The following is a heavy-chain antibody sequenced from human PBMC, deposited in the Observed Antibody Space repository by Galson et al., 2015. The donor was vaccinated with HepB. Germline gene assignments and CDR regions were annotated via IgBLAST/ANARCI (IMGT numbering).Heavy chain of an antibody. CDR1: GFTFKNYA. D-gene: IGHD3-22*01. V-gene: IGHV3-64*01. Sequence: SLRLSCAASGFTFKNYAMHWVRQAPGKGLESVSTIGSNGGSTYYANSVKGRFTISRDNSKNTLYLQMGSLRAEDMAVYYCARTYYDSTGCSENWYFDPWGRGTLVTVSS. CDR3: ARTYYDSTGCSENWYFDP. J-gene: IGHJ2*01. CDR2: IGSNGGST.